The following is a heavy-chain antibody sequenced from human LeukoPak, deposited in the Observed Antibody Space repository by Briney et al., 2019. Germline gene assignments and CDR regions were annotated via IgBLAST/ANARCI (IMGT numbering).Heavy chain of an antibody. CDR1: GYTFTGYY. V-gene: IGHV1-2*04. J-gene: IGHJ6*02. CDR3: ARGPTVTTVGDYYYGMDV. D-gene: IGHD4-17*01. Sequence: ASVEVSCKASGYTFTGYYMHWVRQAPGQGLEWMGWFNPNSGGTNYAQKFQGWVTMTRDTSISTAYMELSRLRSDDTAVYYCARGPTVTTVGDYYYGMDVWGQGTTVTVSS. CDR2: FNPNSGGT.